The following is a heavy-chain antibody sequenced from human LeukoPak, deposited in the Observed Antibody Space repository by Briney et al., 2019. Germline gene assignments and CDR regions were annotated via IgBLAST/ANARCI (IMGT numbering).Heavy chain of an antibody. CDR1: GGSFSGYY. CDR2: INHSGRT. CDR3: ARDRFLGYCSSTSCYRRRGAFDI. Sequence: PSETLSLTCAVYGGSFSGYYWSWVRQPPGKGREWVGEINHSGRTNYNPSLTSLVTISVDTSKNQFSLKLSSVTAADTAVYYCARDRFLGYCSSTSCYRRRGAFDIWGQGTMVTVSS. J-gene: IGHJ3*02. V-gene: IGHV4-34*01. D-gene: IGHD2-2*02.